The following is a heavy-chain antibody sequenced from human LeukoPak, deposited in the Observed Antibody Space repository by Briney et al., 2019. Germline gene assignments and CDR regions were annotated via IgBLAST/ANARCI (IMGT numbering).Heavy chain of an antibody. V-gene: IGHV4-39*07. J-gene: IGHJ4*02. Sequence: SETLSLTCTVSGGSISSSSYYWGWIRQPPGKGREWIGSIYYSGSTYYNPSLKSRVTISVDTSKNQFSLKLSSVTAADTAVYFCARADGSGSYYDYWGQGTLVTVSS. CDR3: ARADGSGSYYDY. D-gene: IGHD3-10*01. CDR2: IYYSGST. CDR1: GGSISSSSYY.